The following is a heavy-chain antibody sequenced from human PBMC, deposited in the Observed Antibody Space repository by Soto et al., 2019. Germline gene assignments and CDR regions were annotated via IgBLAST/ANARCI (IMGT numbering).Heavy chain of an antibody. CDR3: AHRVDYRGSWNTGYFDY. D-gene: IGHD2-15*01. CDR2: IYWYDDK. V-gene: IGHV2-5*01. CDR1: GFSLSTTGVA. Sequence: QITLKESGPTLVKPTQTLTLTCSFSGFSLSTTGVAVGWIRQPPGKALECLVLIYWYDDKRYSPSLKSRLTITRDTSKNQVVLTMTDMDPVDTATYYCAHRVDYRGSWNTGYFDYWGQGTLVTVSS. J-gene: IGHJ4*02.